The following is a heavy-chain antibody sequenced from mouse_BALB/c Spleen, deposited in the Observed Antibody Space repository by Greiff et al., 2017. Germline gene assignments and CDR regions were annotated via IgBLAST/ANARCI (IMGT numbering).Heavy chain of an antibody. CDR1: GFTFSSYA. D-gene: IGHD2-3*01. CDR2: ISSGGST. CDR3: AIDYDGYYAYY. V-gene: IGHV5-6-5*01. Sequence: EVKLMESGGGLVKPGGSLKLSCAASGFTFSSYAMSWVRQTPEKRLEWVASISSGGSTYYPDSVKGRFTISRDNARNILYLQMSSLRSEDTAMYYCAIDYDGYYAYYWGQGTTLTVSS. J-gene: IGHJ2*01.